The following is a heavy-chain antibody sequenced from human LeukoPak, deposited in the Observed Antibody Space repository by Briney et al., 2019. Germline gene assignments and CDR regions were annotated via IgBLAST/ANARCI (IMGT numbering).Heavy chain of an antibody. CDR3: ARDHRLSSSWSTYYYYYMDV. Sequence: GASVKVSCKASGYTFTSYGISWVRQAPGQGLEWMGWISAYNGNTNYAQKLQGRVTMTTDTSTSTAYMELRSLRSDDTAVYYCARDHRLSSSWSTYYYYYMDVWGKGTTVTVSS. J-gene: IGHJ6*03. V-gene: IGHV1-18*01. CDR1: GYTFTSYG. CDR2: ISAYNGNT. D-gene: IGHD6-13*01.